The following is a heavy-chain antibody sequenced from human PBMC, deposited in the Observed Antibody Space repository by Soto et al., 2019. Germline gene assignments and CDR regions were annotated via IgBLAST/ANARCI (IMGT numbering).Heavy chain of an antibody. CDR1: GYIFIGYH. D-gene: IGHD1-26*01. J-gene: IGHJ4*02. CDR3: ARDLAKGGGSAGFDY. Sequence: ASVKVSCKASGYIFIGYHMHWVRQAPGQGLEWMGWINPKTGRTNYAQKFQGRVTMTWDTSISTAYMALTRLRSDDTAVYYCARDLAKGGGSAGFDYWGQGTLVAVSS. V-gene: IGHV1-2*02. CDR2: INPKTGRT.